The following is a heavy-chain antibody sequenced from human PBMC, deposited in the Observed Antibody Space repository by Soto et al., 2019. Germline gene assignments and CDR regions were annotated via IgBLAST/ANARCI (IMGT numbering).Heavy chain of an antibody. CDR2: ISYDGSNK. D-gene: IGHD2-8*01. CDR1: GFTFSSYG. J-gene: IGHJ6*02. CDR3: AKDQLMEYYYGMDV. Sequence: QVQLVESGGGVVQPGRSLRLSCAASGFTFSSYGMHWVRQAPGKGLEWVAVISYDGSNKYYADSVKGRFTISRDNSKNTLYLQMNSLGAEDTAVYYCAKDQLMEYYYGMDVWGQGTTVTVSS. V-gene: IGHV3-30*18.